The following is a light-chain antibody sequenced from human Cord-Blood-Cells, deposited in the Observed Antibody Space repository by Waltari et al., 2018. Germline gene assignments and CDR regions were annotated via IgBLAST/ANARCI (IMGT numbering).Light chain of an antibody. CDR1: SLRSYY. V-gene: IGLV3-19*01. Sequence: SSELTQDPAVSVALGQTVRITCQGDSLRSYYASWYQQNPGQAPVLVIYGKNNRPSGIPDRFSGSSSGNTASLTITGAQAEDEADYYCNSRDSSGNHQDVFGTGTKVTVL. CDR3: NSRDSSGNHQDV. CDR2: GKN. J-gene: IGLJ1*01.